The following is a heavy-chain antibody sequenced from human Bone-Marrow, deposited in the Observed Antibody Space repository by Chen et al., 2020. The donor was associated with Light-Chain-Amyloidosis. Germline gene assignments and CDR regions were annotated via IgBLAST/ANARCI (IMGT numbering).Heavy chain of an antibody. CDR1: GGSTRSSSHY. CDR2: VYYSGRN. J-gene: IGHJ5*02. D-gene: IGHD4-4*01. V-gene: IGHV4-39*01. Sequence: QVQLQESGRGLMKPSETLSLTCSVSGGSTRSSSHYWGWIRQPPRKGLEWIGSVYYSGRNYYSPSLKSRVSISIDTSKNQFTLRLTSVTAADSAVYFCARAVDYSNYGWFDPWGQGTLVTVSS. CDR3: ARAVDYSNYGWFDP.